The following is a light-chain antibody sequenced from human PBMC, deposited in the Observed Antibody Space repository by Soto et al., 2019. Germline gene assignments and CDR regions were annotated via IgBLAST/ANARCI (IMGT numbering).Light chain of an antibody. Sequence: QSVLTQPPSVSAAPGQNITISCSGSTSNIGNNYVSWYQHLPGTAPKLLIYDNNKRPSGIPDRFSGTKTGTSATLGITGLQTGDEADYYCGTWDSSLIAGVFGGGTKLTVL. CDR1: TSNIGNNY. CDR3: GTWDSSLIAGV. V-gene: IGLV1-51*01. CDR2: DNN. J-gene: IGLJ2*01.